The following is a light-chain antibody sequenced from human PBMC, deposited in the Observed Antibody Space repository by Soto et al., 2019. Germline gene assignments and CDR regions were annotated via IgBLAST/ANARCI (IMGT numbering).Light chain of an antibody. CDR3: SSYTSSSTNV. CDR2: EVS. CDR1: SSDVGGYNY. Sequence: QSALTQPASVSGSPGQSITISCTGTSSDVGGYNYVSWYQQHPGKAPKLMIYEVSNRPSGVSNRFSGSKSGNTASLTISGLQAEDEADYYCSSYTSSSTNVFGTGTKGTDL. V-gene: IGLV2-14*01. J-gene: IGLJ1*01.